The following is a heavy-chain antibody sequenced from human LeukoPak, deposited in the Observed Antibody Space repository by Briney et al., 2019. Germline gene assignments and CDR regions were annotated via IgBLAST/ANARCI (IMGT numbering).Heavy chain of an antibody. V-gene: IGHV3-30*02. CDR1: GFTFSTYG. Sequence: GGSLRLSCAASGFTFSTYGMHWVRQAPGKGLEWLTFIRYDGSHKYYADSVKGRFTISRDNSKNTLYLQMNTLRAADTAVYYCATFANEDFDIWGQGTMVTVSS. CDR3: ATFANEDFDI. CDR2: IRYDGSHK. J-gene: IGHJ3*02.